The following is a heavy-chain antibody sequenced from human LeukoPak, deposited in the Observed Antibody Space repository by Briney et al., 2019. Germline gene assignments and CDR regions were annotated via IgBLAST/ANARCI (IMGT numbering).Heavy chain of an antibody. Sequence: PSETLSLTCTVSGGSISSSSYYWGWIRQPPGKGLEWIGSIYYSGSTFYNPSLKSRVTISVDTSKNQFSLKLSSVVAADTAVYYCAPNYYRSGSFDYWGQGTLVTVSS. CDR3: APNYYRSGSFDY. CDR1: GGSISSSSYY. CDR2: IYYSGST. D-gene: IGHD3-10*01. J-gene: IGHJ4*02. V-gene: IGHV4-39*01.